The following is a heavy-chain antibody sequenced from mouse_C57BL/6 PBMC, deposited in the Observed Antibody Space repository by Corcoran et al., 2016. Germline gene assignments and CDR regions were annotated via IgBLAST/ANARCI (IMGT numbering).Heavy chain of an antibody. CDR1: GYTFADYY. V-gene: IGHV1-84*01. CDR2: IYPGSGNT. J-gene: IGHJ4*01. CDR3: GEGTEAMDY. Sequence: QIQLQQSGPQPVKPGASVTISRKASGYTFADYYINWVKQRPGQGLEWIGWIYPGSGNTKYNEKFKGKATVTVDTSSSTAYMQLRSLTSEDSAVYFCGEGTEAMDYWGQGTSVTVVS. D-gene: IGHD3-3*01.